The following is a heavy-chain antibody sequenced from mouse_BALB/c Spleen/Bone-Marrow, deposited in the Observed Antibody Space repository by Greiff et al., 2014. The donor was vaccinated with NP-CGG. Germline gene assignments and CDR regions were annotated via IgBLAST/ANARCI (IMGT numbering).Heavy chain of an antibody. Sequence: VQLVESGPGLVAPSQSLSITCTVSGFSLTNYGVHWVRQPPGKGLEWLGVIWADGSTNYNSALMSRLSISKDNSKSQVFFKMNSLQTDDTAMYYCARITTATGAMDYWGQGTSVTVPS. CDR3: ARITTATGAMDY. V-gene: IGHV2-9*02. J-gene: IGHJ4*01. D-gene: IGHD1-2*01. CDR1: GFSLTNYG. CDR2: IWADGST.